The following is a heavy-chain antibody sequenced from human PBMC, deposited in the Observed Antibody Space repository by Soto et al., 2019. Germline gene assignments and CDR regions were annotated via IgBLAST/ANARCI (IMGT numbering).Heavy chain of an antibody. CDR1: GGSISSYY. D-gene: IGHD6-13*01. CDR3: ARDKQQLVGGYYYGMDV. CDR2: IYYSGST. J-gene: IGHJ6*02. Sequence: SETLSLTCTVSGGSISSYYWSWIRQPPGKGLEWIGYIYYSGSTNYNPSLKSRVTISVDTSKNQFSLKLSSVTAADTAVYYCARDKQQLVGGYYYGMDVWGQGTTVT. V-gene: IGHV4-59*01.